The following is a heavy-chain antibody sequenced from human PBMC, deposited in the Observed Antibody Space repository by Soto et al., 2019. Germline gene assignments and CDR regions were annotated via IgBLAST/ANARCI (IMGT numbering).Heavy chain of an antibody. Sequence: QVQLVESGGGVVQPGRSLRLSCAASGFTFSSYAMHWVRQAPGKGLEWVAVISYDGSNKYYADSVKGRFTISRDNSKNTLYLQMNSLRAEDTAVYYCARDLHSSSWNTYYYYYGMDVRGQGTTVTVSS. CDR2: ISYDGSNK. CDR1: GFTFSSYA. J-gene: IGHJ6*02. CDR3: ARDLHSSSWNTYYYYYGMDV. V-gene: IGHV3-30-3*01. D-gene: IGHD6-13*01.